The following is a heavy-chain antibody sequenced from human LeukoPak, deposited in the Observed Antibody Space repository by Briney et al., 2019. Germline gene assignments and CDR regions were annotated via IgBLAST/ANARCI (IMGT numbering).Heavy chain of an antibody. CDR1: GYTFTSYY. CDR3: ARVGEYCSGDSCLDY. Sequence: ASVKVSCKASGYTFTSYYMHWVRQAPGQGLEWMGWISAYNGNADYAQKFQGRVTMTTDTSTSIGYMELRTLRSDDTAVYYCARVGEYCSGDSCLDYWGQGTLVTVSS. CDR2: ISAYNGNA. D-gene: IGHD2-15*01. J-gene: IGHJ4*02. V-gene: IGHV1-18*04.